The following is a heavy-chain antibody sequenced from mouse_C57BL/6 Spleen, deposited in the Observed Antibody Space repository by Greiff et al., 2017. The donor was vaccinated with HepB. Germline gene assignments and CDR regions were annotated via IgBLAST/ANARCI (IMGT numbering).Heavy chain of an antibody. CDR1: GYTFTSYW. CDR2: IHPNSGST. D-gene: IGHD4-1*01. Sequence: VQLQQPGAELVKPGASVKLSCKASGYTFTSYWMHWVKQRPGQGLEWIGMIHPNSGSTNYNEKFKSKATLTVDKSSSTAYMQLSSLTSEDSAVYYCVRKDLGEEYFDYWGQGTTLTVSS. V-gene: IGHV1-64*01. CDR3: VRKDLGEEYFDY. J-gene: IGHJ2*01.